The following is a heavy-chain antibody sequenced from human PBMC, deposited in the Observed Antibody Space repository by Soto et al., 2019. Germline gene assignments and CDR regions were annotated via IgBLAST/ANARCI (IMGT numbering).Heavy chain of an antibody. CDR1: GGSIINHY. J-gene: IGHJ4*02. CDR2: IYYSGST. D-gene: IGHD6-19*01. Sequence: PSETLSLPYTVSGGSIINHYCRWIRQPPGKGLEWIGYIYYSGSTSYNPSLKSRATISVDTSRNQFSLKLSSVTAADTAVFYCVFGGWYHDSWGQGTLVTVSS. V-gene: IGHV4-59*11. CDR3: VFGGWYHDS.